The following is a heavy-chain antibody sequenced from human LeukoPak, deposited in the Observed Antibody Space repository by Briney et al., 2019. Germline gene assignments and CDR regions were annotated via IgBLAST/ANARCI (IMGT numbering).Heavy chain of an antibody. Sequence: GGSLRLSCAASGFTFSNAWMSWVRQAPGKGLEWVAVISYDGSNKYYADSVKGRFTISRDNSKNTLYLQMNSLRAEDTAVYYCARGTPSSSGWLHYGMDVWGQGTTVTVSS. CDR3: ARGTPSSSGWLHYGMDV. J-gene: IGHJ6*02. V-gene: IGHV3-30-3*01. D-gene: IGHD6-19*01. CDR1: GFTFSNAW. CDR2: ISYDGSNK.